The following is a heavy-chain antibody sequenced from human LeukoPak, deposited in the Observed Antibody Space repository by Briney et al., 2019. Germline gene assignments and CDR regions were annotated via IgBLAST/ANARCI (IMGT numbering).Heavy chain of an antibody. Sequence: ASVKVSCKASGYTLTSYDINWVRQATGQGLEWMGWISAYNGNTNYAQKLQGRVTMTTDTSTSTAYMELRSLRSDDTAVYYCARIETDYFDYWGQGTLVTVSS. V-gene: IGHV1-18*01. CDR2: ISAYNGNT. CDR3: ARIETDYFDY. CDR1: GYTLTSYD. D-gene: IGHD1-1*01. J-gene: IGHJ4*02.